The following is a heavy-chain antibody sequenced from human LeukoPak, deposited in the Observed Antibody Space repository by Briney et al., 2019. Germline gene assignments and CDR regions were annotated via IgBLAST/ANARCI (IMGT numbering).Heavy chain of an antibody. J-gene: IGHJ4*02. Sequence: ASVKVSCKASGYTFTSYYMHWVRQAPGQGLEWMGIINPSGGSTSYAQKFQGRVTMTRDMSTSTVHMELSSLRSEDTAVYYCARVITIFPDSSGYYDYWGQGTLVTVSS. CDR3: ARVITIFPDSSGYYDY. D-gene: IGHD3-22*01. CDR1: GYTFTSYY. CDR2: INPSGGST. V-gene: IGHV1-46*01.